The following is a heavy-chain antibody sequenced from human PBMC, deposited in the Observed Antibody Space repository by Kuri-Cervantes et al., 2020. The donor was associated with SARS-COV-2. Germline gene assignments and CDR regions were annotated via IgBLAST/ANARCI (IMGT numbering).Heavy chain of an antibody. CDR1: GYTFTSYG. Sequence: ASVKVSCKASGYTFTSYGISWVRQAPGQGLEWMGWISAYNGNTNYAQKLQGRVTMTTDTSTSTAYMELRSLRSDDTAAYYCARSPGSIVVVTAPDYWGQGTLVTVSS. CDR2: ISAYNGNT. CDR3: ARSPGSIVVVTAPDY. V-gene: IGHV1-18*04. D-gene: IGHD2-21*02. J-gene: IGHJ4*02.